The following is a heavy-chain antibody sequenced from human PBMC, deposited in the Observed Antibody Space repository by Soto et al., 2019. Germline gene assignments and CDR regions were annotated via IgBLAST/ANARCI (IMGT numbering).Heavy chain of an antibody. V-gene: IGHV1-18*01. D-gene: IGHD2-15*01. CDR1: GYTFTSYG. CDR2: ISAYNGNT. CDR3: ARDGRCSGGSCYCRHSWFDP. J-gene: IGHJ5*02. Sequence: GASVKVSCKASGYTFTSYGISWVRQAPGQGLEWMGWISAYNGNTNYAQKLQGRVTMTTDTSTSTAYMELGSLGSDDTAVYYCARDGRCSGGSCYCRHSWFDPWGQGTLVTVSS.